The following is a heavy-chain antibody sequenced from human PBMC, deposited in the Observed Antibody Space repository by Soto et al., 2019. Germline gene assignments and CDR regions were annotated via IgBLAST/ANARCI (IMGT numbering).Heavy chain of an antibody. CDR1: GDSISNSRFY. J-gene: IGHJ5*02. D-gene: IGHD2-15*01. CDR2: IYHTGNA. Sequence: SETLSLTCSVSGDSISNSRFYWAWIRQPPGEGLEWIGSIYHTGNAYYNPSLKSRVTISFDASKNEISLQVRSATAADAAVYYCARDLKEYCSDGKCNWFDPWGQGTLVTVSS. CDR3: ARDLKEYCSDGKCNWFDP. V-gene: IGHV4-39*07.